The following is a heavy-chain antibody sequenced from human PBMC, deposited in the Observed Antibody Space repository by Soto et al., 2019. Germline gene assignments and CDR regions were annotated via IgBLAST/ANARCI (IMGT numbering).Heavy chain of an antibody. CDR1: GGSISRYY. CDR2: IYYSGST. CDR3: ARESGSYQYYFDY. Sequence: SETLSLTCTVSGGSISRYYWSWIRQPPWKGLEWIGYIYYSGSTNYNPSLKSRVTISVDTSKNQFSLKLSSVTAADTAVYYCARESGSYQYYFDYWGQGTLVTVSS. V-gene: IGHV4-59*01. D-gene: IGHD1-26*01. J-gene: IGHJ4*02.